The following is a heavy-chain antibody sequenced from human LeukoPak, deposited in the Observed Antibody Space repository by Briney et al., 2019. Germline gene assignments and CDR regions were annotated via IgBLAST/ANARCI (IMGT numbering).Heavy chain of an antibody. V-gene: IGHV3-7*01. CDR3: ARDSEYSSSFAFDI. CDR1: GFTFSSHW. D-gene: IGHD6-13*01. CDR2: INQDGSER. J-gene: IGHJ3*02. Sequence: GGSLRLSCAASGFTFSSHWMTWVRQAPGKGLEWVASINQDGSERYYVDSVKGRFTISRDNAKNSLYLQMNSLRAEDTAVYYCARDSEYSSSFAFDIWGQGTMVTVSS.